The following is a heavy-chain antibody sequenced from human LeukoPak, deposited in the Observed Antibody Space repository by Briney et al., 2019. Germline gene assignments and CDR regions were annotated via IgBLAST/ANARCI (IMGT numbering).Heavy chain of an antibody. CDR3: ARSAGSSGWIDY. V-gene: IGHV4-61*01. J-gene: IGHJ4*02. Sequence: SETLSLTCTVSGGSVSSGSYHWSWIRQPPGKGLEWIGYMFYSGSTSYNPSLKSRVTISVDTSNNQFSLKLSSVTAADTAVYYCARSAGSSGWIDYWGQGTQVTVSP. CDR1: GGSVSSGSYH. CDR2: MFYSGST. D-gene: IGHD6-19*01.